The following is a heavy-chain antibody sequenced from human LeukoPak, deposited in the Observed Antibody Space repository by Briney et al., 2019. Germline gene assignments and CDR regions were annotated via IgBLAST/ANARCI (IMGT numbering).Heavy chain of an antibody. J-gene: IGHJ3*02. Sequence: ASVKVSCKASGYTFTGYYMHWERKAPGQGLAWMGWISAYNGNTNYAQKLQGRVTMTTDTSTSTAYMELRSLRSDDTAVYYCARQRGLYPDAFDIWGQGTMVTVSS. CDR2: ISAYNGNT. CDR1: GYTFTGYY. D-gene: IGHD3-16*02. V-gene: IGHV1-18*04. CDR3: ARQRGLYPDAFDI.